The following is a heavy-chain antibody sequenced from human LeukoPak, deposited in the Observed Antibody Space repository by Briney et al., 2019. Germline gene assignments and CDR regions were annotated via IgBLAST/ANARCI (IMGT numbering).Heavy chain of an antibody. Sequence: ASVKVSCKASGYTFPSYYMHWVRQAPGQGLEWMGIINPSSGTTSYAQKFQGRVTMTRDTSTSTVYMELSSLRSEDTAIYYCARRYYVSGTYFLDYWGQGTLVTVSS. CDR1: GYTFPSYY. V-gene: IGHV1-46*01. J-gene: IGHJ4*02. CDR3: ARRYYVSGTYFLDY. CDR2: INPSSGTT. D-gene: IGHD3-10*01.